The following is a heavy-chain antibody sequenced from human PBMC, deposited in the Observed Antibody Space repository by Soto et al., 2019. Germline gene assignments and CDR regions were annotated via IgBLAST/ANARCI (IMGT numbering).Heavy chain of an antibody. V-gene: IGHV3-23*01. J-gene: IGHJ5*02. CDR1: RITFSSYA. CDR2: IISSGGST. Sequence: GVSLRLSCAASRITFSSYAMSWVRQAPGKGLEWVSTIISSGGSTYYADSVKGRFTISRDNAKNSVFLQMNSLRVEDTAVYYCARARGLARAWGQGTLVTVSS. D-gene: IGHD3-10*01. CDR3: ARARGLARA.